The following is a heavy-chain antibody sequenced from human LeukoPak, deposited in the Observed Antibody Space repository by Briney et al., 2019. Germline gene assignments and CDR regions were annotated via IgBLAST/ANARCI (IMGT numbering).Heavy chain of an antibody. CDR3: VRGDARDY. D-gene: IGHD2-2*01. CDR1: GFTVSSNY. V-gene: IGHV3-66*01. Sequence: GGSLRLSCAASGFTVSSNYISWFRQAPGKGLEWVSVIYSAGTTYYADSVKGRFTISRDNSKNTLYLQMNSLRVEDTAVYYCVRGDARDYWGQGTLVTVSS. CDR2: IYSAGTT. J-gene: IGHJ4*02.